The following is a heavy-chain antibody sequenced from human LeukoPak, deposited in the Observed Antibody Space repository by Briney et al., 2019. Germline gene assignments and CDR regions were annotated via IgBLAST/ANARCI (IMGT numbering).Heavy chain of an antibody. CDR1: SYSINSGYY. CDR2: IYYSGST. V-gene: IGHV4-59*01. D-gene: IGHD3-10*01. Sequence: SETLSLTCTVSSYSINSGYYWGWIRQPPGKGLEWIGYIYYSGSTNYNPSLKSRVTISVDTSKNQFSLKLSSVTAADTAVYYCARDRFGEGVDYWGQGTLVTVSS. J-gene: IGHJ4*02. CDR3: ARDRFGEGVDY.